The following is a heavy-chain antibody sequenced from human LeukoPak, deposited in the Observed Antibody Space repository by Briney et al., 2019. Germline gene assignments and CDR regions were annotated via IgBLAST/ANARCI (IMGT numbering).Heavy chain of an antibody. CDR2: IYYSGST. Sequence: SETLSLTCTVSGGSIRTYYWSWIRQPPGKGLEWIGYIYYSGSTNYNPSLKSRVTISVDTSKNQFSLKLSSVTAADTAVYYCARQYSSSLHYYYYYGMDVWGQGTTVTVSS. D-gene: IGHD6-6*01. CDR3: ARQYSSSLHYYYYYGMDV. V-gene: IGHV4-59*01. J-gene: IGHJ6*02. CDR1: GGSIRTYY.